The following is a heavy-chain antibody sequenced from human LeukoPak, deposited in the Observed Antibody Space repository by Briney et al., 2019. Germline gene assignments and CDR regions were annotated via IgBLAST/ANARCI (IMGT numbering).Heavy chain of an antibody. CDR1: GFTFSDYY. J-gene: IGHJ6*04. CDR3: ARRALRYCSSTSCPAQYYGVDV. V-gene: IGHV3-11*01. CDR2: ISSSGSTI. D-gene: IGHD2-2*01. Sequence: PGGSLRLSCAASGFTFSDYYMSWIRQAPGKGLEWVSYISSSGSTIYYADSVKGRFTISRDNAKNSLYLRTNSLRAEDTAVYYCARRALRYCSSTSCPAQYYGVDVWGKGTTVTVS.